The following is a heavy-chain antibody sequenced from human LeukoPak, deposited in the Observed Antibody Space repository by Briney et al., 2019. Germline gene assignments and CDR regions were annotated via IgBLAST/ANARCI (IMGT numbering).Heavy chain of an antibody. CDR2: ISSNGDRT. Sequence: GGSLRLSCAASGFTFSSYEMHWVRQAPGKGLEYVSAISSNGDRTYYANFVKGRFIISRDNSKNTLYLQMGSLRPEDMAVYYCARDRPGDVWGEGTTVTVSS. CDR1: GFTFSSYE. J-gene: IGHJ6*04. CDR3: ARDRPGDV. V-gene: IGHV3-64*01.